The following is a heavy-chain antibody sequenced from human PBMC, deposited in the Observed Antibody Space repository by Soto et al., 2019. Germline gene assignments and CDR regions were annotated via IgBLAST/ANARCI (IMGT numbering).Heavy chain of an antibody. J-gene: IGHJ5*02. CDR1: GYTLTESS. V-gene: IGHV1-24*01. CDR3: ASVRGPPYSSGWYRS. CDR2: LDPEDGET. D-gene: IGHD6-19*01. Sequence: QVHLVQSGAEVTKPGASVKVSCKVSGYTLTESSVHWVRQAPAKGLEWMGGLDPEDGETIYAQKFQGRVTMTEDTSSDTAYMELSSLRFDDTAVYYCASVRGPPYSSGWYRSWGQGTLVTVSS.